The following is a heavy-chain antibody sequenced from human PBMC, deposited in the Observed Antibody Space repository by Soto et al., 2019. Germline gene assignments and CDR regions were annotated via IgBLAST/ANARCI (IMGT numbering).Heavy chain of an antibody. CDR1: GDSISSYY. D-gene: IGHD1-26*01. CDR2: VYFSGNT. CDR3: ARDAGIVGAYYFDY. Sequence: QVQLLESGPGLVKPSGTLSLTCNVSGDSISSYYWHWIRQPPGQGLAWIGYVYFSGNTKYNTSLESRVKISVDTSTNQFSLKLTSMTAADTAVYYCARDAGIVGAYYFDYWGRGILVTVSS. V-gene: IGHV4-59*01. J-gene: IGHJ4*02.